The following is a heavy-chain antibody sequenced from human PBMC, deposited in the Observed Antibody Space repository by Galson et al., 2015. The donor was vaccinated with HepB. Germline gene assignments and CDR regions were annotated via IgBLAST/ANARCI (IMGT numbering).Heavy chain of an antibody. CDR3: ARAFFSSAIIDDFWGGHYNWIDP. CDR1: GASTSRYY. Sequence: ETLSLTCTVSGASTSRYYWTWIRQPPGKGLEWIGYINYRGSTTYNPSLRSRVTISVDTSKNQFSLKLRSVTAADTAVYYCARAFFSSAIIDDFWGGHYNWIDPWGQGTLVTVSS. J-gene: IGHJ5*02. CDR2: INYRGST. D-gene: IGHD3-3*01. V-gene: IGHV4-59*01.